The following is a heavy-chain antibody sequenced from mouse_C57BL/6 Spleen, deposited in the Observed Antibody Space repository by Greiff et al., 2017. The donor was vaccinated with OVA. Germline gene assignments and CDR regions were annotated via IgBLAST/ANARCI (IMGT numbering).Heavy chain of an antibody. D-gene: IGHD2-4*01. J-gene: IGHJ2*01. CDR2: ISSGSSTI. Sequence: EVKVVESGGGLVKPGGSLKLSCAASGFTFSDYGMHWVRQAPEKGLEWVAYISSGSSTIYYADTVKGRCTISRDNAKNTRFLQLSSLRSEDTAMYYCARDYYDYDGFDYWGQGTTLTVSS. CDR1: GFTFSDYG. V-gene: IGHV5-17*01. CDR3: ARDYYDYDGFDY.